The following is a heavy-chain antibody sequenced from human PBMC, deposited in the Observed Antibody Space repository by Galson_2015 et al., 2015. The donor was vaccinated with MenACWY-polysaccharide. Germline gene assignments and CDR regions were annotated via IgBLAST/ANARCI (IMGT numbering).Heavy chain of an antibody. V-gene: IGHV4-61*01. CDR3: AREPTYSGSFGWFDP. J-gene: IGHJ5*02. CDR2: MSYNGRA. Sequence: ETLSLTCTVSGGSVSSDTYYWSWLRQPPGKGLEWIGYMSYNGRANYNPSLRSRVTISLDTSNNQFSLRLSSVTAADTAMYYCAREPTYSGSFGWFDPWGQGTLVTVSS. D-gene: IGHD1-26*01. CDR1: GGSVSSDTYY.